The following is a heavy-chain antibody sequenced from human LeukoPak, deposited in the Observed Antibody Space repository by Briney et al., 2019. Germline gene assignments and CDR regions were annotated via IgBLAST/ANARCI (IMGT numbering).Heavy chain of an antibody. CDR3: ARVGGGWFGELIYYYYYYMDV. J-gene: IGHJ6*03. Sequence: GESLRLSCEASGFTFTKFWMSWVRQAPGKGLEWVANIQEDGKKENYVDSVRGRFTISRDNARNSLYLQMNSLRVEDTAVYYCARVGGGWFGELIYYYYYYMDVWGKGTTVTISS. CDR2: IQEDGKKE. D-gene: IGHD3-10*01. V-gene: IGHV3-7*01. CDR1: GFTFTKFW.